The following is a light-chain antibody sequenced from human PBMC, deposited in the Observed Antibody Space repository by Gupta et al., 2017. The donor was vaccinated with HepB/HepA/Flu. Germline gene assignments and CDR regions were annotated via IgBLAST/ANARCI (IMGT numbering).Light chain of an antibody. CDR1: QSITSSY. J-gene: IGKJ2*04. V-gene: IGKV3-20*01. CDR3: QQYGSSPGCS. CDR2: GAS. Sequence: EIVLTQSPGTLSLSPGERATLSCRASQSITSSYLAWYQQKPGQAPRLLIYGASSRATGIPDRFSDSGSGTDFTLTISRLEPEDFAVYYCQQYGSSPGCSFGQGTKLEIK.